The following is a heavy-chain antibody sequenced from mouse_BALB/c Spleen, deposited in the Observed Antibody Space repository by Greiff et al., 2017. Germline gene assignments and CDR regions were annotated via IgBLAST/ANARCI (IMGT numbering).Heavy chain of an antibody. CDR2: ISSGSSTI. D-gene: IGHD4-1*01. V-gene: IGHV5-17*02. CDR3: ARSTGPFAY. J-gene: IGHJ3*01. Sequence: EVNVVESGGGLVQPGGSRKLSCAASGFTFSSFGMHWVRQAPEKGLEWVAYISSGSSTIYYADTVKGRFTISRDNPKNTLFLQMTSLRSEDTAMYYCARSTGPFAYWGQGTLVTVSA. CDR1: GFTFSSFG.